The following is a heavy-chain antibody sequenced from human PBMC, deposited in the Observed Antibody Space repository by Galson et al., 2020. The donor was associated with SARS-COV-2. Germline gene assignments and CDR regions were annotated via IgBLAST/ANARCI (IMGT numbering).Heavy chain of an antibody. J-gene: IGHJ4*02. V-gene: IGHV3-23*01. CDR3: ARLPAPDDYGDYSPGHYSDS. D-gene: IGHD4-17*01. CDR2: ISGSGYST. Sequence: GGSLRLSCAASGFSFSNYAMSWVRQAPGKGLEWVSGISGSGYSTHYADSVKGRFTVSRDNSKTSLFLQLNSLRAEDTAIYYCARLPAPDDYGDYSPGHYSDSWGQGTPVTVSS. CDR1: GFSFSNYA.